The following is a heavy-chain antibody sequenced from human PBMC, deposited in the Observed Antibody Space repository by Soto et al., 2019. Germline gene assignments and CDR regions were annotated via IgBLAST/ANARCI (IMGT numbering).Heavy chain of an antibody. V-gene: IGHV3-23*01. CDR2: ISGSGGST. Sequence: GGSLSRSCAASGFTSSSYAMSWVRQAPGKGLEWVSAISGSGGSTYYADSVKGRFTISRDNSKNTLYLQMNSLRAEDTAVYYCAKYKVFMAPFDYWGQGTLVTVSS. CDR1: GFTSSSYA. D-gene: IGHD1-1*01. J-gene: IGHJ4*02. CDR3: AKYKVFMAPFDY.